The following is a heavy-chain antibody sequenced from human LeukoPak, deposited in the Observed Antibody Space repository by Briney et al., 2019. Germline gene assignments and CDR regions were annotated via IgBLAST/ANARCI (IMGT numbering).Heavy chain of an antibody. CDR3: AKSSSKWGARTEYSSSSALDY. D-gene: IGHD6-6*01. Sequence: GGSLRLSCAASGFTFSSYGMHWVRQAPGKGLEWVAFIRYDGSNKYYADSVKGRFTISRDNSKNTLYLQMNSLRAEDTAVYYCAKSSSKWGARTEYSSSSALDYWGQGTLVTVSS. CDR1: GFTFSSYG. V-gene: IGHV3-30*02. J-gene: IGHJ4*02. CDR2: IRYDGSNK.